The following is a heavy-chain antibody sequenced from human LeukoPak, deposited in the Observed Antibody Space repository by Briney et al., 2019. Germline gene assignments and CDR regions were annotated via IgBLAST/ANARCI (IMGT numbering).Heavy chain of an antibody. J-gene: IGHJ4*02. CDR3: ATMNYYDSRFDY. V-gene: IGHV3-21*06. CDR2: ISSSSSYI. D-gene: IGHD3-22*01. CDR1: GFTFSLYS. Sequence: GGSLRLSCAASGFTFSLYSMNWVRQAPGKGLEWVSFISSSSSYIYYADSVKGRFTISRDNAENSLYLQMNSLRAEDTAVYYCATMNYYDSRFDYWGQGTLVTVSS.